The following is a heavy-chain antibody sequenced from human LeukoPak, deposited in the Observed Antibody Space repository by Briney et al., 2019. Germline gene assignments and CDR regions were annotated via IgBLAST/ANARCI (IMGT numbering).Heavy chain of an antibody. V-gene: IGHV3-21*01. CDR3: AKGTLDY. D-gene: IGHD2-15*01. CDR2: ITSASNYI. Sequence: GGSLRLSCAASGFTFSLYNMNWVRQAPGKGLEWVSSITSASNYIYYADSVRGRFTISRDNSKHTLYLQMNSLRAEDTAVYYCAKGTLDYWGQGTLVTVSS. CDR1: GFTFSLYN. J-gene: IGHJ4*02.